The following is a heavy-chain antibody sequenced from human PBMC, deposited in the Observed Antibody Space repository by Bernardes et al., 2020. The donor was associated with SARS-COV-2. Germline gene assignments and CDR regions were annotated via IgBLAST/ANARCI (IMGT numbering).Heavy chain of an antibody. CDR1: GFTFSNYW. CDR2: LNSGGGDI. V-gene: IGHV3-74*01. J-gene: IGHJ4*02. D-gene: IGHD5-18*01. CDR3: ARSNNYGPDY. Sequence: GGSLSLSCAASGFTFSNYWMHWVRQAPGRGLAWVSRLNSGGGDITYADYVEGRFIISRDNAKNMLYLQMNSLRADDTAVYYCARSNNYGPDYWGQGTLITVSP.